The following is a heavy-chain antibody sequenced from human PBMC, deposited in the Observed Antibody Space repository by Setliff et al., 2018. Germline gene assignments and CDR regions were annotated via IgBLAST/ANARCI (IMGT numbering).Heavy chain of an antibody. CDR3: ARHLLVQGTYHFDY. J-gene: IGHJ4*02. V-gene: IGHV4-59*08. D-gene: IGHD3-10*01. CDR1: GMSITSYY. CDR2: IYYTGST. Sequence: TLSLTCSVSGMSITSYYWSWIRQSPGRGLEWIGYIYYTGSTYYNPSLKGRVTLSVDTTKNQFSLKLTSMTAADTAVYSCARHLLVQGTYHFDYWGQGSPVTVSS.